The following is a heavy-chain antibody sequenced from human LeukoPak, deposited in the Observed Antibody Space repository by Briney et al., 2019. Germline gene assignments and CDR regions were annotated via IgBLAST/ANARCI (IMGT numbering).Heavy chain of an antibody. V-gene: IGHV1-8*03. CDR2: MNPNSGNT. CDR3: ARGGYCSSTSCPDY. Sequence: ASVKVSCKASGYTFTSYDINWVRRATGQGLEWMGWMNPNSGNTGYAQKFQGRVTITRNTSISTAYMELSSLRSEDTAVYYCARGGYCSSTSCPDYWGQGTLVTVSS. J-gene: IGHJ4*02. D-gene: IGHD2-2*01. CDR1: GYTFTSYD.